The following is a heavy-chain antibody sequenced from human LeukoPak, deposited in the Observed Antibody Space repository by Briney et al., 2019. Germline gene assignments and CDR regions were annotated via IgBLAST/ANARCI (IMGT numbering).Heavy chain of an antibody. CDR3: ARLHGSVAGNEAAFDI. Sequence: GGSLRLSCAASGFTFSSYSMNWVRQAPGKGLEWVSSISSSSYIYYADSVKGRFTISRDNAKNSLYLQMNSLRAEDTAVYYCARLHGSVAGNEAAFDIWGQGTMVTVSS. CDR2: ISSSSYI. J-gene: IGHJ3*02. D-gene: IGHD6-19*01. V-gene: IGHV3-21*01. CDR1: GFTFSSYS.